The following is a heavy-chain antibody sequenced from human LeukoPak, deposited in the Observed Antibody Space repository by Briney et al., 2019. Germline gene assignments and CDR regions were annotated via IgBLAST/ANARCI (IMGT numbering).Heavy chain of an antibody. J-gene: IGHJ4*02. CDR3: ARDPPGLGYYPYYFDY. V-gene: IGHV4-39*07. CDR1: GGSISSSSYY. D-gene: IGHD3-22*01. CDR2: IYYSGST. Sequence: KASETLSLTCTVSGGSISSSSYYWGWIRQPPGKGLEWIESIYYSGSTYYNPSLKSRVTISVDTSKNQFSLKLSSVTAADTAVYYCARDPPGLGYYPYYFDYWGQGTLVTVSS.